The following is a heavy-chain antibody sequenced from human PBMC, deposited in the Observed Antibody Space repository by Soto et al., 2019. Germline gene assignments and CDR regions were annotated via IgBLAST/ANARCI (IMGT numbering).Heavy chain of an antibody. V-gene: IGHV4-39*01. J-gene: IGHJ4*02. CDR1: GGSISSSSYY. Sequence: PSETLSLTCTVSGGSISSSSYYWGWIRQPPGKGLEWIGSIYYSGSTYYNPSLKSRVTISVDTSKNQFSLKLSSVTAADTAVYYCARHVLRFLEWRDPGTNFDYWGQGTLVTVSS. CDR2: IYYSGST. D-gene: IGHD3-3*01. CDR3: ARHVLRFLEWRDPGTNFDY.